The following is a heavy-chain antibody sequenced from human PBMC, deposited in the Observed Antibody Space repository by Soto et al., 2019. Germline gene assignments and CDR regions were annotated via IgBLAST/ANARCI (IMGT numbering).Heavy chain of an antibody. D-gene: IGHD2-8*01. CDR3: AKDKGCTNGVCYRGLYYYGMDV. J-gene: IGHJ6*02. CDR2: ISGSGGST. CDR1: GFTFSSYA. V-gene: IGHV3-23*01. Sequence: GGSLRLSCAASGFTFSSYAMSWVRQAPGKGLEWVSAISGSGGSTYYADSVKGRFTISRDNSKNTLYLQMNSLRAEDTAVYYCAKDKGCTNGVCYRGLYYYGMDVWGQGTTVTVSS.